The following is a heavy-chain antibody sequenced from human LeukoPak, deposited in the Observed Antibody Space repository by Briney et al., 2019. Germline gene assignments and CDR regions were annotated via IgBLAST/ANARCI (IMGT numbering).Heavy chain of an antibody. CDR2: INPNSGGT. D-gene: IGHD6-13*01. J-gene: IGHJ5*02. CDR3: ARGVAAAGTHWFDP. V-gene: IGHV1-2*02. Sequence: ASVKVSCKASGYTFTGYYMHWVRQAPGQGLEWMGWINPNSGGTNYAQKFQGRVTMTRDTSTSTVYMELSSLRSEDTAVYYCARGVAAAGTHWFDPWGQGTLVTVSS. CDR1: GYTFTGYY.